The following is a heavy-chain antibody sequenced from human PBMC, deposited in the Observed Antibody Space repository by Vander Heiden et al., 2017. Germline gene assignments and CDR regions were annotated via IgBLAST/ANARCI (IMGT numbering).Heavy chain of an antibody. Sequence: QVQLQESGPGMVKTSETLSLSCSVSGAPLRGHYWSWIRQSPGRGMEWIGNIFHNGANNYGPALRSRVTMSVDVSKKQVSLRLTSATAADTARYDCVRGNGWFDPWGQGILVIVST. CDR1: GAPLRGHY. V-gene: IGHV4-59*11. CDR2: IFHNGAN. J-gene: IGHJ5*02. CDR3: VRGNGWFDP. D-gene: IGHD1-1*01.